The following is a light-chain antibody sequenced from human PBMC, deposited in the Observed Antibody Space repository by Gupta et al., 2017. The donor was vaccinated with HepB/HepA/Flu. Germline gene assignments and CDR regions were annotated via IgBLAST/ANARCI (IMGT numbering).Light chain of an antibody. CDR3: QGWDTTSDHVV. J-gene: IGLJ2*01. Sequence: SCVLTQPPSVSVAPGKTASITCGGDNIGSKSVHWYQQKPGQAPVMVVYDDSDRPSGIPDRFSGSNSVNTATLTISRVEAGDEADYYSQGWDTTSDHVVFGGGTKLTVL. V-gene: IGLV3-21*03. CDR1: NIGSKS. CDR2: DDS.